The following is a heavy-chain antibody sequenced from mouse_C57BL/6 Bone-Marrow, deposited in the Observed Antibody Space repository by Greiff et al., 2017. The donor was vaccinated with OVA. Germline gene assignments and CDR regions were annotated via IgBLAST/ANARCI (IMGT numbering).Heavy chain of an antibody. CDR2: IHPNSGST. J-gene: IGHJ3*01. CDR3: ARRGLRSAWFAY. Sequence: QVQLQQPGAELVKPGASVKLSCKASGYTFTSYWMHWVKQRPGRGLEWIGMIHPNSGSTNYNEKFKSKATLTVDKSSSTAYMQLSSLTSEDSAVYYCARRGLRSAWFAYWGQGTLVTVSA. V-gene: IGHV1-64*01. D-gene: IGHD2-4*01. CDR1: GYTFTSYW.